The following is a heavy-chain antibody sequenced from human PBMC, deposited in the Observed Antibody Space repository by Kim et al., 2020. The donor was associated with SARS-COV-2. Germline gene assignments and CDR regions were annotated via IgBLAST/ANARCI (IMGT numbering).Heavy chain of an antibody. CDR3: ARVRLGGGATTWSQYYYYYYGMDV. D-gene: IGHD1-26*01. Sequence: SETLSLTCAVYGGSFSGYYWSWIRQPPGKGLEWIGEINHSGSTNYNPSLKSRVTISVDTSKNQFSLKLSSVTAADTAVYYCARVRLGGGATTWSQYYYYYYGMDVWGQGTTVTVSS. CDR1: GGSFSGYY. CDR2: INHSGST. J-gene: IGHJ6*02. V-gene: IGHV4-34*01.